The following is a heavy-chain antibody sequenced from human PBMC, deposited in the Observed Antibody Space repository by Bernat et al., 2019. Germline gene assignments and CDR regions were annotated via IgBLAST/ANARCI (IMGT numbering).Heavy chain of an antibody. D-gene: IGHD1-7*01. CDR2: IYHSGST. V-gene: IGHV4-38-2*01. CDR1: GYSISSGYY. CDR3: ARWNWNSRHAGY. Sequence: QVQLQESGQGLVKPSETLSLTCAVSGYSISSGYYWGWIRQPPGKGLEWIGSIYHSGSTYYNPSLKSRVTISVDTSKNQFSLKLSSVTAADTAVYYCARWNWNSRHAGYWGQGTLVTVSS. J-gene: IGHJ4*02.